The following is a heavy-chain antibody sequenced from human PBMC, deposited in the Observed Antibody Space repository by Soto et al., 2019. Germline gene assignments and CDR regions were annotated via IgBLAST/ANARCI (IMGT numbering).Heavy chain of an antibody. Sequence: QPGESLTLSCAASGFTFSNYGLHWVRQAPGKGLEWVALIWHDGNNKYYAYSVRRRFIISRDNSNNRLYLQMNSLRAEDTAVYYCASHLVGAYDCYGLDVWGQGTPVTVSS. D-gene: IGHD1-26*01. CDR2: IWHDGNNK. CDR1: GFTFSNYG. V-gene: IGHV3-33*01. J-gene: IGHJ6*02. CDR3: ASHLVGAYDCYGLDV.